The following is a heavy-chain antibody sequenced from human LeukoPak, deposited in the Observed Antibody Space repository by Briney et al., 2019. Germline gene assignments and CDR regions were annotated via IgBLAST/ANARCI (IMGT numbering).Heavy chain of an antibody. Sequence: SETLSLTCTVSGGSISSYYWSWIRQPPGKGLEWIGYIYYSGSTNYNPSLKNRVTISVDTSKNQFSLKLSSVTAADTAVYYCARDSGRSDFDYWGQGTLVTVSS. V-gene: IGHV4-59*01. CDR1: GGSISSYY. D-gene: IGHD3-10*01. CDR2: IYYSGST. CDR3: ARDSGRSDFDY. J-gene: IGHJ4*02.